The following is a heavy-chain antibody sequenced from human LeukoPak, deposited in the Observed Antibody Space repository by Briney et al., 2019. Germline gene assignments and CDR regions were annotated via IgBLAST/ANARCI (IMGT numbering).Heavy chain of an antibody. V-gene: IGHV4-34*01. D-gene: IGHD3-3*01. J-gene: IGHJ6*04. CDR2: INHSGST. CDR3: ASFGVVLDV. Sequence: SETLSLTCAVYGGSFSGYYWSWIRQPPGKGLEWIGEINHSGSTNYNPSLKSRVTISVDTSKNQFSLKLCSVTAADTAVYYCASFGVVLDVWGKGTTVTVSS. CDR1: GGSFSGYY.